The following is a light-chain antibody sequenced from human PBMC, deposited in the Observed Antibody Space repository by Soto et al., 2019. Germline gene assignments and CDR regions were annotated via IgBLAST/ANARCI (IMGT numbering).Light chain of an antibody. CDR1: SSDVGGYNY. V-gene: IGLV2-14*01. Sequence: QSALTQPASVSGSPGQSITISCTGTSSDVGGYNYVSWYQQQPGKAPKLIIYEVSNRPSGVSNRFSGSKSGNTASLTISGLQAEDEAEYYCSSYTPSSPDVFGTGTKVTVL. CDR3: SSYTPSSPDV. J-gene: IGLJ1*01. CDR2: EVS.